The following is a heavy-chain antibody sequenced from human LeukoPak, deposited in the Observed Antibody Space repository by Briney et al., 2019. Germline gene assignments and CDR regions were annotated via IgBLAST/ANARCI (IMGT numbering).Heavy chain of an antibody. J-gene: IGHJ6*02. CDR1: GFTFSSYS. Sequence: PGGSLRLSCAASGFTFSSYSMNWVRQAPGKGLVWVSRINSDGSSTSYADSVKGRFTISRDNAKNTLYLQMNSLRAEDTAVYYCARDIWRGATVTSGYYYGMDVWGQGTTVTVSS. CDR3: ARDIWRGATVTSGYYYGMDV. CDR2: INSDGSST. V-gene: IGHV3-74*01. D-gene: IGHD4-17*01.